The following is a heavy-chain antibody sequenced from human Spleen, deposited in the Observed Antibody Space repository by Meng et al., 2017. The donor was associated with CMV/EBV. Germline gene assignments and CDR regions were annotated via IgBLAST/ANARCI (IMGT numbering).Heavy chain of an antibody. CDR2: ISAYNHNI. CDR3: ARDLIVSYDFWSARPQPAGY. CDR1: GYTFTSYG. Sequence: ASVKVSCKASGYTFTSYGITWVRQAPGQGLEWMGWISAYNHNIHYAQSLQDRVTMTTDTSTSTAYMELRSLRSDDTAVYYCARDLIVSYDFWSARPQPAGYWGQGTLVTVSS. V-gene: IGHV1-18*01. J-gene: IGHJ4*02. D-gene: IGHD3-3*01.